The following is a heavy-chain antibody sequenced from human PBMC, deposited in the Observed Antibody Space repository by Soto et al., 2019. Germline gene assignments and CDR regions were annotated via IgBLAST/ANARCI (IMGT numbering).Heavy chain of an antibody. CDR2: IKQDGSEK. Sequence: EVQLMESGGALVQPGGSLRLSCAASGFTFSNYWMSWVRQAPGKGLEWVANIKQDGSEKYYVDSVKGRFTISRDNAKNSLYLQMNSLRAEDTAVFYCARDYNGPDTSDIWGQGTMVTVSS. J-gene: IGHJ3*02. CDR3: ARDYNGPDTSDI. V-gene: IGHV3-7*04. D-gene: IGHD2-8*01. CDR1: GFTFSNYW.